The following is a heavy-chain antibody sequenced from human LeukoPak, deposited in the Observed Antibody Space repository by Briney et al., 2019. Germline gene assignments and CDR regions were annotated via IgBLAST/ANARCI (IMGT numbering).Heavy chain of an antibody. D-gene: IGHD2-15*01. Sequence: XXLTXXVSGGSISSSNWWSWVRPPPGKGLEWIGEIYHSGSTNYNPSLKSRVTISVDKSKNQFSLKLSSVTAADTAVYYCARGTVDVVVVAAYFDYWGQGTLVTVSS. CDR2: IYHSGST. CDR1: GGSISSSNW. J-gene: IGHJ4*02. CDR3: ARGTVDVVVVAAYFDY. V-gene: IGHV4-4*02.